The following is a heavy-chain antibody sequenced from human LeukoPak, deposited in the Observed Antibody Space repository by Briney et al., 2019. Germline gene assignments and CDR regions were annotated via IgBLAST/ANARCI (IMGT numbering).Heavy chain of an antibody. J-gene: IGHJ6*03. Sequence: GGSLRLSCAASGFTFSSYAMSWVRQAPGKGLEWVSGISGSGGSTYYADSVKGRFTISRDNSKNTLYLQMNSLRAEDTAVYYCAKVGSGTVYYYYYMDVWGKGTTVTVSS. CDR2: ISGSGGST. V-gene: IGHV3-23*01. D-gene: IGHD6-13*01. CDR1: GFTFSSYA. CDR3: AKVGSGTVYYYYYMDV.